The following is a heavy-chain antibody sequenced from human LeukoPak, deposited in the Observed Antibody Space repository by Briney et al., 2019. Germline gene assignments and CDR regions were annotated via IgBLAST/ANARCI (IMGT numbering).Heavy chain of an antibody. D-gene: IGHD3-3*01. J-gene: IGHJ4*02. Sequence: SETLSLTCTVSGGSISSGDYYWSWIRQPPGKGLEWIGYIYYSGSTYYNPSLKSRVTISVDTSKSQFSLKLSSVTAADTAVYYCADYDFWSGYWSYWGQGTLVTVSS. CDR2: IYYSGST. V-gene: IGHV4-30-4*01. CDR1: GGSISSGDYY. CDR3: ADYDFWSGYWSY.